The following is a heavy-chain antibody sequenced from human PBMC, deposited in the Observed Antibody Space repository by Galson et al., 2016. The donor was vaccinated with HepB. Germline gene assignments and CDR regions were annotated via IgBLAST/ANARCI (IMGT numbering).Heavy chain of an antibody. D-gene: IGHD3-22*01. Sequence: SLRLSCAASGFTFSSYAMSWVRQAPGEGLEWISGTSGSGGSTFYADSVQGRFTISRDKSKNTLYLQMNSLRAEDTAVYHCAKSPWYDSSGYYYFDYWGQGTLVTVSS. J-gene: IGHJ4*02. CDR3: AKSPWYDSSGYYYFDY. CDR2: TSGSGGST. V-gene: IGHV3-23*01. CDR1: GFTFSSYA.